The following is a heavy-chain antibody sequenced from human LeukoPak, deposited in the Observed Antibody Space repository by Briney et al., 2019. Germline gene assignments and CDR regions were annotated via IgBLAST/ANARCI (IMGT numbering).Heavy chain of an antibody. CDR1: GGSISSYY. CDR2: IKEDGSKK. Sequence: PSETLSLTCTVSGGSISSYYWSWVRQAPGKGLEWVANIKEDGSKKNYVDSVKGRFTIFRDNAKNSLYLQMNSLRAEDTAVYYCATPLDYYDSSGYHQGGDWGQGTLVTVSS. V-gene: IGHV3-7*03. CDR3: ATPLDYYDSSGYHQGGD. D-gene: IGHD3-22*01. J-gene: IGHJ4*02.